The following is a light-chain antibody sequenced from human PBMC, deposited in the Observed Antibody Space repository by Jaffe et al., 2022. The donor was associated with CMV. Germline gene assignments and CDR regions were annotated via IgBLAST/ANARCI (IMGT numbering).Light chain of an antibody. CDR3: HQYYSGPYT. CDR1: QTVLYNSFNKNF. J-gene: IGKJ2*01. CDR2: WAS. Sequence: DIVMTQSPDSLAVSLGERATINCKSSQTVLYNSFNKNFLAWYQQRPGQPPKLLISWASDRESGVPDRFSGSGSGTDFTLTITSLQAEDVAIYYCHQYYSGPYTFGQGTKLEIK. V-gene: IGKV4-1*01.